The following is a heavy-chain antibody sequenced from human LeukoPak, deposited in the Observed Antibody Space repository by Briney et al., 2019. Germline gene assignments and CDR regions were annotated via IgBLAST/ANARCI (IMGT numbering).Heavy chain of an antibody. D-gene: IGHD2-21*01. CDR2: IDERGSNA. Sequence: GGSLRLSCAASGFTFSSHWIHWVRHAPGKGLVWVSRIDERGSNAMYADSVKGRFSISRDNAKNTVNLQMNSLRAEDTGVYYCIRDEALWRLDYWGQGTLVTVSS. CDR3: IRDEALWRLDY. V-gene: IGHV3-74*03. CDR1: GFTFSSHW. J-gene: IGHJ4*02.